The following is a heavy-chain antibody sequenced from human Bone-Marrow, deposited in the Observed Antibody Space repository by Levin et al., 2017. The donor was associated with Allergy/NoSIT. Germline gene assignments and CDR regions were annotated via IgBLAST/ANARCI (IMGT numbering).Heavy chain of an antibody. V-gene: IGHV4-59*01. Sequence: PSETLSLTCTVSGGSISSYYWSWIRQPPGKGLEWIGYIYYSGSTNYNPSLKSRVTISVDTSKNQFSLKLSSVTAADTAVYYCARGPSLAAAGTGTTRAGFDYWGQGTLVTVSS. J-gene: IGHJ4*02. D-gene: IGHD6-13*01. CDR1: GGSISSYY. CDR3: ARGPSLAAAGTGTTRAGFDY. CDR2: IYYSGST.